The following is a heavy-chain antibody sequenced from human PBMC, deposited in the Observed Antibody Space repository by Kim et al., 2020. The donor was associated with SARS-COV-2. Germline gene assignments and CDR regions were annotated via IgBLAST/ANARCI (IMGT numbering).Heavy chain of an antibody. CDR1: GYTLTELS. CDR3: TAQLSRSWYRASNWFDP. D-gene: IGHD6-13*01. J-gene: IGHJ5*02. Sequence: ASVKVSCKVSGYTLTELSMHWVRQAPGKGLEWMGGFDPEGGETIYAQKFQGRVTMTEDSSTDTAYMELSSLRSEDTVVYYCTAQLSRSWYRASNWFDPWGQGTLVTVSS. V-gene: IGHV1-24*01. CDR2: FDPEGGET.